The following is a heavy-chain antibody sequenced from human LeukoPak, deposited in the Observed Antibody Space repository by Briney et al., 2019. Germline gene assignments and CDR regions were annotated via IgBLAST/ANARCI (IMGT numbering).Heavy chain of an antibody. J-gene: IGHJ4*02. CDR3: ARDPFVFGLPQYYFDY. CDR2: INAGNGNT. V-gene: IGHV1-3*01. Sequence: ASVKVSCKASGYTFTSYAMHWGRQAPGQRLEWMGWINAGNGNTKYSQKFQGRVTITRDTSASTAYMELSSLRSEDTAVYYCARDPFVFGLPQYYFDYWGQGTLVTVSS. D-gene: IGHD3-10*01. CDR1: GYTFTSYA.